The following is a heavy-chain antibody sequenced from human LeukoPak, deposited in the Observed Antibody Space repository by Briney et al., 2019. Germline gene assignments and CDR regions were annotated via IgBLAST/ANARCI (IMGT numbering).Heavy chain of an antibody. Sequence: SVKVSCKASGGTFSSYAISWVRQAPGQGLEWMGRIIPILGIANYAQKFQGRVTITADKSTSTAYMELSSLRSEDTAVYYCARDLSLNSRGWYWYWGQGTLVTVSS. CDR3: ARDLSLNSRGWYWY. J-gene: IGHJ4*02. CDR1: GGTFSSYA. V-gene: IGHV1-69*04. D-gene: IGHD6-19*01. CDR2: IIPILGIA.